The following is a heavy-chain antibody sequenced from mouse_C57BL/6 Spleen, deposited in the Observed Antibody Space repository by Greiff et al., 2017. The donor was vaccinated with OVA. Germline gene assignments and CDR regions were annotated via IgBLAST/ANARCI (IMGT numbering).Heavy chain of an antibody. D-gene: IGHD1-1*01. CDR2: INYDGSST. Sequence: EVQLVESEGGLVQPGSSMKLSCTASGFTFSDYYMAWVRQVPEKGLEWVANINYDGSSTYYLDSLKSRFIISRDNAKNILYLQMSSLKSEDTATYYCAREGYGSSPYYYAMDYWGQGTSVTVSS. J-gene: IGHJ4*01. CDR1: GFTFSDYY. V-gene: IGHV5-16*01. CDR3: AREGYGSSPYYYAMDY.